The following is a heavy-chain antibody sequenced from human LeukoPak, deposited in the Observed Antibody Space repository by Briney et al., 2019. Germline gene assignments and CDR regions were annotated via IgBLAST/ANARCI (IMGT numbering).Heavy chain of an antibody. CDR1: GYTFTSYD. D-gene: IGHD6-19*01. Sequence: ASVKVSCKASGYTFTSYDINWVRQATGEGLEWLGWMNPNSGNTGYAQKFQGRVTITRNTSISTAYMELSSLRSEDTAVYYCATAPVAVAAPDYWGQGTLVTVSS. V-gene: IGHV1-8*03. CDR2: MNPNSGNT. CDR3: ATAPVAVAAPDY. J-gene: IGHJ4*02.